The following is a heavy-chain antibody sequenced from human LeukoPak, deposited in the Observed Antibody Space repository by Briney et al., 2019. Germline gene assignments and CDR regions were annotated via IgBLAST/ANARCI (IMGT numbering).Heavy chain of an antibody. CDR2: IKQDGSEK. CDR1: GFTLSSYW. V-gene: IGHV3-7*01. D-gene: IGHD4-17*01. CDR3: ARATDYVDIYDAFDI. J-gene: IGHJ3*02. Sequence: SGGSLRLSCAASGFTLSSYWVTWVRQAPGKGLEWVANIKQDGSEKYYVDSVKGRFTISRDNANNSLYLQMNSLRAEDTAVYYCARATDYVDIYDAFDIWGQGTMVTVSS.